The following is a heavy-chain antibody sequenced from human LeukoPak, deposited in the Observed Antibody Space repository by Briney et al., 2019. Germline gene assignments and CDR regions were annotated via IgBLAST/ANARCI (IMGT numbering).Heavy chain of an antibody. Sequence: GGSLRLSCAASGFTVSSNYMCWVRQAPGKGLEWVSVIYSGGSTYYADSVKGRFTISRDNSKNTLYLQMNSLRAEDTAVYYCARIGQLYYDILTGYATTDYWGQGTLVTVSS. D-gene: IGHD3-9*01. J-gene: IGHJ4*02. CDR3: ARIGQLYYDILTGYATTDY. CDR1: GFTVSSNY. CDR2: IYSGGST. V-gene: IGHV3-53*01.